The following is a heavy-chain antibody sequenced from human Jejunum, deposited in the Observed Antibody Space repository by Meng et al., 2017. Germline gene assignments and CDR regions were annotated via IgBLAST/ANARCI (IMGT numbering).Heavy chain of an antibody. CDR3: ARERWEDYESRGFDS. Sequence: QVQVQESGPGLVKPSQTLSLTCTVSGGSISSDDYYWSWLRQPPGKGLEWIGYIHYIGSAFYHPALKSRATVSVDTSKNQFSLELKSVTAADTALYYCARERWEDYESRGFDSWGQGTLVTVSS. J-gene: IGHJ4*02. CDR2: IHYIGSA. V-gene: IGHV4-30-4*01. CDR1: GGSISSDDYY. D-gene: IGHD3-22*01.